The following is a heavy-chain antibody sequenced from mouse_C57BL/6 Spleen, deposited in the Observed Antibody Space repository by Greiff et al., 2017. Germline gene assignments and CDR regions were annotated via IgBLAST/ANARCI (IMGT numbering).Heavy chain of an antibody. D-gene: IGHD2-3*01. J-gene: IGHJ3*01. Sequence: QVTLKESGPGILQSSQTLSLTCSFSGFSLSTSGMGVSWIRQPSGKGLEWLAHIYWDDDKRYNPSLKSRLTISKDTSRNQVFLKITSVDTADTATYYCARPIYDGYFAYWGQGTLVTVSA. CDR1: GFSLSTSGMG. V-gene: IGHV8-12*01. CDR2: IYWDDDK. CDR3: ARPIYDGYFAY.